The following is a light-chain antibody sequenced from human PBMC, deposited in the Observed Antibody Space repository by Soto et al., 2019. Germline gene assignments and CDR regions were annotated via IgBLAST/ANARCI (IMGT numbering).Light chain of an antibody. Sequence: EIVLTQSPGTMSLSPGARVTLSCRASQTVTRSYLAWYQQKPGQAPRLLIYGASIRATGIPDRFSGSGSGTDFTLTISRLEPEDFAVYYCQQYGTSPRTFGQGTKVDIK. CDR1: QTVTRSY. J-gene: IGKJ1*01. CDR2: GAS. CDR3: QQYGTSPRT. V-gene: IGKV3-20*01.